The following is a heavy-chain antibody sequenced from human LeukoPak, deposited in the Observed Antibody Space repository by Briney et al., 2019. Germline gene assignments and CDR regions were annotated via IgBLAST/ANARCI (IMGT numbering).Heavy chain of an antibody. CDR1: GDSVSSNSAT. Sequence: SQTLSLTCAISGDSVSSNSATWNWIRQSPSRGLEWLGRTYYRSKWYNDYAVSMKSRITINPDTSKNQFSLQLNSVTPEDTAVYYCARWKAATFGMDVWGQGTTVTVSS. CDR3: ARWKAATFGMDV. J-gene: IGHJ6*02. CDR2: TYYRSKWYN. D-gene: IGHD6-13*01. V-gene: IGHV6-1*01.